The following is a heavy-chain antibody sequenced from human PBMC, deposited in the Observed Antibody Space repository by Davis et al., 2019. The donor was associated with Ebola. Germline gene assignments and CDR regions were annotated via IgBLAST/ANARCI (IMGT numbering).Heavy chain of an antibody. CDR2: ISAYNGNT. V-gene: IGHV1-18*04. J-gene: IGHJ4*02. Sequence: AASVKVSCKASGYTFTNYGISWVRQAPGQGLEWMGWISAYNGNTNYAQKLQGRVTMTTDTSTSTAYMELRSLRSDDTAVYYCARWGQGGVGATLFDYWGQGTLVTVSS. D-gene: IGHD1-26*01. CDR1: GYTFTNYG. CDR3: ARWGQGGVGATLFDY.